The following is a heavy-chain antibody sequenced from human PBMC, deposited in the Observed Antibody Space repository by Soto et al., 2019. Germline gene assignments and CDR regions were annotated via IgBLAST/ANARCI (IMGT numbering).Heavy chain of an antibody. CDR2: IKSKIDGGAT. Sequence: GGSLRLSCTASGFNFTNVWMHWVRQAPGKGLEWVGRIKSKIDGGATDYAAPVSGRFSISAEESKNTLYLQMNSLKTEDTAIYYCTTEQYYSRNYWGRGTLVTVPQ. CDR3: TTEQYYSRNY. J-gene: IGHJ4*02. CDR1: GFNFTNVW. D-gene: IGHD2-15*01. V-gene: IGHV3-15*01.